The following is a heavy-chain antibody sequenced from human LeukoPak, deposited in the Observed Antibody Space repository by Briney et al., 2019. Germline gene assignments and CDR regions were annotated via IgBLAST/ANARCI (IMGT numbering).Heavy chain of an antibody. CDR3: ARVGSGYYYAVFDY. CDR2: INPNSGGT. V-gene: IGHV1-2*02. J-gene: IGHJ4*02. CDR1: GYTFTSYD. Sequence: ASVKVSCKASGYTFTSYDINWVRQAPGQGLEWMGWINPNSGGTNYAQKFQGRVTMTRDTSISTAYMELSRLRSDDTAVYYCARVGSGYYYAVFDYWGQGTLVTVSS. D-gene: IGHD3-22*01.